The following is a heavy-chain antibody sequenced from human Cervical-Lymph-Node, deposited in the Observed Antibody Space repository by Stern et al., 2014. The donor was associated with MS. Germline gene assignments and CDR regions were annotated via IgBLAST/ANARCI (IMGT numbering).Heavy chain of an antibody. V-gene: IGHV3-33*01. J-gene: IGHJ6*02. D-gene: IGHD3-10*01. CDR2: IWYDGSNK. Sequence: QVQLVESGGGVVQPGRSLRLSCAASGFTFSSYGMHWVRQAPGKGLEWVAVIWYDGSNKYYADSVKGRFTISRDNSKNTLYLQMNSLRAEDTAVYYCAREPPMVEYGMDVWGQGTTVTVSS. CDR1: GFTFSSYG. CDR3: AREPPMVEYGMDV.